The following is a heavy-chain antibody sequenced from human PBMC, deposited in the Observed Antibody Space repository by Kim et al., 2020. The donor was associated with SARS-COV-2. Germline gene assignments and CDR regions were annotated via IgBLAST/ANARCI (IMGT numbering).Heavy chain of an antibody. Sequence: NPSLKSRDTISVDTSKNQCSLKLSSVTAADTAVYYCARKTTVTTSPFLGYWGQGTLVTVSS. V-gene: IGHV4-34*01. J-gene: IGHJ4*02. D-gene: IGHD4-17*01. CDR3: ARKTTVTTSPFLGY.